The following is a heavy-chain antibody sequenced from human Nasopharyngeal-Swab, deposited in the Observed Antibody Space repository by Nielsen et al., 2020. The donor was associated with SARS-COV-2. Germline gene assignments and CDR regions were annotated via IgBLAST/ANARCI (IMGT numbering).Heavy chain of an antibody. Sequence: WIRPPPGTGLEWIGSIYYSGSTYYNPSLKSRVTISVDTSKNQFSLKLSSVTTADTAVYYCARRGVVVRGGYYFDYWGQGTLVTVSS. V-gene: IGHV4-39*01. CDR3: ARRGVVVRGGYYFDY. CDR2: IYYSGST. J-gene: IGHJ4*02. D-gene: IGHD2-15*01.